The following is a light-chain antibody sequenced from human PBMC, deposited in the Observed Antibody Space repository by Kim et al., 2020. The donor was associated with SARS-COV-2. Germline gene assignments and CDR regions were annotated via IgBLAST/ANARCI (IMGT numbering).Light chain of an antibody. V-gene: IGKV3-20*01. Sequence: EIVLTQSPGTLSLSPGERAALSCRASRSVYSNYLAWYQQKPGQAPRLLIYGSSNRATGIPDRFSGRGSGTDFTLTISRLEPEDFAVHYCQHYGDELFTFGPGTKVDIK. CDR2: GSS. CDR1: RSVYSNY. J-gene: IGKJ3*01. CDR3: QHYGDELFT.